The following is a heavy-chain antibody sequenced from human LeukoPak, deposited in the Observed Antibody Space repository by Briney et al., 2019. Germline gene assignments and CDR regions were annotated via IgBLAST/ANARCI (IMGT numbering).Heavy chain of an antibody. D-gene: IGHD3-9*01. V-gene: IGHV1-69*13. J-gene: IGHJ6*02. CDR3: AREDWDPGYGMDV. Sequence: SVKVSCKASGGTFSSYAISWVRQAPGQGLEWMGGIIPIFGTANHAQKFQGRVTITADESTSTAYMELSSLRSEDTAVYYCAREDWDPGYGMDVWGQGTTVTVSS. CDR2: IIPIFGTA. CDR1: GGTFSSYA.